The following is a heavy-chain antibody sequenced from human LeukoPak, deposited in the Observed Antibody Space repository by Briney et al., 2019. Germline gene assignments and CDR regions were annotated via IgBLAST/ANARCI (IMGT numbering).Heavy chain of an antibody. D-gene: IGHD3-10*01. J-gene: IGHJ5*02. CDR2: ISGSGGST. CDR3: AKYYYGSGSYRFDP. Sequence: PGGSLRLSCAASGFTFSSYGMSWVRQAPGKGLEWVSAISGSGGSTYYADSVKGRFTISRDNSKNTLYLQMNSLRAEDTAVYYCAKYYYGSGSYRFDPWGQGTLVTVSS. V-gene: IGHV3-23*01. CDR1: GFTFSSYG.